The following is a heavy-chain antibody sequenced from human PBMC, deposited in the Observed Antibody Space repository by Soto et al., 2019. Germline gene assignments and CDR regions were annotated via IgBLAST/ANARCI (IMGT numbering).Heavy chain of an antibody. D-gene: IGHD6-6*01. CDR1: GYMFTTYG. CDR2: ISAYNGNK. V-gene: IGHV1-18*04. J-gene: IGHJ4*02. Sequence: QVQLVQSGGEVKKPGASVEVSCRTSGYMFTTYGMSWVRQAPGQGLEWMAWISAYNGNKKYAQKSQDRATTTTDTPPSTDSMELRTLTSKTTGPYFCARTGGGMAARPLEYWGQGTLVTVSS. CDR3: ARTGGGMAARPLEY.